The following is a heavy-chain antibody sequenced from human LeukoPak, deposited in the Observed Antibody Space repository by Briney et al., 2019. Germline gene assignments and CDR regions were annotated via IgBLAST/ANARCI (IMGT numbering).Heavy chain of an antibody. CDR1: GFTFSSYW. CDR2: INTDGSST. CDR3: ANGVAARPLGY. V-gene: IGHV3-74*01. J-gene: IGHJ4*02. Sequence: GGSLRLSCAASGFTFSSYWMHWVRQAPGKGLVWVSRINTDGSSTSYADSVKGRFTISRDNSKNTLYLQMNSLRAEDTAVYYCANGVAARPLGYWGQGTLVTVSS. D-gene: IGHD6-6*01.